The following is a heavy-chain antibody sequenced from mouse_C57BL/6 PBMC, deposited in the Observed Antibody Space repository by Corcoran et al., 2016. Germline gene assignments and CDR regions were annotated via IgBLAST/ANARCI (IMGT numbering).Heavy chain of an antibody. CDR1: GYTFTDYN. D-gene: IGHD1-1*01. CDR2: INPNNGGT. Sequence: EVQLQQSGPELVKPGASVKIPCKASGYTFTDYNVDWVKQSHGKSLEWIGDINPNNGGTIYNQKFKGKATLTVDKSSSTAYMELRSLTSEDTAVYYCARIGLRYYAMDYWGQGTSVTVSS. J-gene: IGHJ4*01. V-gene: IGHV1-18*01. CDR3: ARIGLRYYAMDY.